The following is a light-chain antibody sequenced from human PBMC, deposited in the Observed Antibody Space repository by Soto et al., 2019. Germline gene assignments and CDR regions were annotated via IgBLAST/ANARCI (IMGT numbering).Light chain of an antibody. CDR3: QHYNSYSEA. CDR2: KAS. CDR1: QTINNY. J-gene: IGKJ1*01. V-gene: IGKV1-5*03. Sequence: DIQMTQSRSSLSASVGDIFTITCLTSQTINNYLNWYQQKPGKAPKLLIYKASTLKSGVPSRFSGSGSGTEFTLTISSLQPDDFATYYCQHYNSYSEAFGQGTKVDIK.